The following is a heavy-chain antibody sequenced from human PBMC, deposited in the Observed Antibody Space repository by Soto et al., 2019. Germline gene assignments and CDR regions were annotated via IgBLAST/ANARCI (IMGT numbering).Heavy chain of an antibody. CDR3: APHVYCSGGSCQYDAFAI. J-gene: IGHJ3*02. Sequence: EVQVLESGGGLVQPGGSLRLSCAASGITFSNYMMTWIRQAPGKGLEWVSTITAGGDGTYYADSVKGRFTMSRETSNNTLYLKMNSLRAGYTAVYYCAPHVYCSGGSCQYDAFAIRGEGTMVTVCS. V-gene: IGHV3-23*01. CDR1: GITFSNYM. D-gene: IGHD2-15*01. CDR2: ITAGGDGT.